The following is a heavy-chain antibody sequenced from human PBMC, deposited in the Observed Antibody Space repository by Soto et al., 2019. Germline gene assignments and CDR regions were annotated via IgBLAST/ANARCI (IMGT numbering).Heavy chain of an antibody. V-gene: IGHV3-74*01. CDR2: INGDGTST. D-gene: IGHD3-22*01. J-gene: IGHJ4*02. CDR1: GLTFSSYW. Sequence: EVQLVESGGGLVQPGGSLRLSCAASGLTFSSYWMHWVRQAPGKGLVWVSRINGDGTSTSYADSVKGRFTISRDNAKNTLYLQVNSLRAEDTAVYYCVRSYYDSSGSYGRFDYWGQGTLVTVSS. CDR3: VRSYYDSSGSYGRFDY.